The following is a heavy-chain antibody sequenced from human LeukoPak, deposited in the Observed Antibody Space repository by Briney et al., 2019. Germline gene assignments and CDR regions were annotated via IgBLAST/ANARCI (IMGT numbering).Heavy chain of an antibody. V-gene: IGHV3-74*01. CDR2: INTDGSST. J-gene: IGHJ6*02. CDR1: GFTFSPYW. CDR3: ARDSNYGMDV. D-gene: IGHD2/OR15-2a*01. Sequence: GGSLRLSCAASGFTFSPYWMHWVRQAPGKGLVWVSHINTDGSSTTYADSVKGRFTISRDNAKSTLYLLMNSLRAEDTAVYYCARDSNYGMDVWGQGTTVTVAS.